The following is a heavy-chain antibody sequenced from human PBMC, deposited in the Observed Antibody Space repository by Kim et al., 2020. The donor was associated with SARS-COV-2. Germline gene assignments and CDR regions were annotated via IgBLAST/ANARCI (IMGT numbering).Heavy chain of an antibody. Sequence: GGSLRLSCAASGFTFSTYAMTWVRQAPGKGLEWVSAISGDGDTTFYGDSVKGRFTVSRDNSKNTLYLQMNSLRAEDTAVYYCADRGPNCCPIDSWGQG. CDR2: ISGDGDTT. J-gene: IGHJ4*02. D-gene: IGHD2-21*01. CDR1: GFTFSTYA. CDR3: ADRGPNCCPIDS. V-gene: IGHV3-23*01.